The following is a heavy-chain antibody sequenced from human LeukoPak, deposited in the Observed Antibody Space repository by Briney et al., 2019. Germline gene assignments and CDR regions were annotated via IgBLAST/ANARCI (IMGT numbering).Heavy chain of an antibody. CDR1: GFTFSSYG. CDR3: ASTYHYDSSGYYPFDY. J-gene: IGHJ4*02. Sequence: GGSLRLSCAASGFTFSSYGMHWVRQAPGKGLEWVSAIIGSGSSTYYADSVKGRFTISRDNSKKMLYLQMSSLRAEDTALYYCASTYHYDSSGYYPFDYWGQGTLVTVSS. V-gene: IGHV3-23*01. D-gene: IGHD3-22*01. CDR2: IIGSGSST.